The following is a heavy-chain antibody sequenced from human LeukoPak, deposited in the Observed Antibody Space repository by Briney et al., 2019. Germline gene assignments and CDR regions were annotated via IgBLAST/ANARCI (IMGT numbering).Heavy chain of an antibody. V-gene: IGHV3-33*01. Sequence: GGSLRLSCATPGFTFSRFGMNWVRQVPGKGLEWVAVIWYDGSQTKYADSVKGRFTVSRDNSKNTLYLEMKSLRAEDTAVYFCARDGGGDASGYYFSDYFDHWGQGTLVTVSS. CDR2: IWYDGSQT. CDR1: GFTFSRFG. J-gene: IGHJ4*02. CDR3: ARDGGGDASGYYFSDYFDH. D-gene: IGHD3-22*01.